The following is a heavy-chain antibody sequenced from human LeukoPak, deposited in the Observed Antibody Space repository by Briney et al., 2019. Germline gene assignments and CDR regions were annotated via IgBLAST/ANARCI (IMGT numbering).Heavy chain of an antibody. D-gene: IGHD3-22*01. CDR3: ARASYYDSSGLTDPYYFDY. V-gene: IGHV4-31*03. J-gene: IGHJ4*02. CDR2: IYYSGST. CDR1: GASISRGGYY. Sequence: PSETLSLTCTVAGASISRGGYYWSWIRHHPGKGLEGIGYIYYSGSTYYNPSLKSRVTISVDTSKNQFSLKLSSVTAADTAVYYCARASYYDSSGLTDPYYFDYWGQGTLVTVSS.